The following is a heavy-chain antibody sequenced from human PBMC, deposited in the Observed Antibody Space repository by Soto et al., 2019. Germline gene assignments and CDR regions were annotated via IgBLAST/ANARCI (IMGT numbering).Heavy chain of an antibody. V-gene: IGHV3-72*01. D-gene: IGHD2-2*01. Sequence: EVQLVESGGGLVQPGGSLRLSCVGSGFTFSDHYIDWVRQAPGKGLEWVGRIRKQANIYTTHYAASVQGRFTISRDDPKNSLYLQMNSLKTEDTGVYYCARSGSSTSCYDYWGQGTLVTVSS. CDR1: GFTFSDHY. CDR2: IRKQANIYTT. CDR3: ARSGSSTSCYDY. J-gene: IGHJ4*02.